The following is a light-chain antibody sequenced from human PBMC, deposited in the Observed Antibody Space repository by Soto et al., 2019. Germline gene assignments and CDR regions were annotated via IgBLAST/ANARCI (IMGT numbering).Light chain of an antibody. CDR1: QSVSSS. CDR2: SGY. Sequence: FVVAQSTDTLSLSPGGTATLSCRASQSVSSSVAWYQHKPGQSPRLVVYSGYKRSPGIPARFSGSGSGTDFTLTISSLQPEDFATYYCQHADSFPLITFGQGTRLEI. J-gene: IGKJ5*01. CDR3: QHADSFPLIT. V-gene: IGKV3-15*01.